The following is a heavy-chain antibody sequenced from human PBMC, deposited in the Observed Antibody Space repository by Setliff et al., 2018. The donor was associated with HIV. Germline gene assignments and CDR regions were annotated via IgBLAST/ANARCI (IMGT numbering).Heavy chain of an antibody. V-gene: IGHV4-61*02. CDR1: GGSVSSANYH. CDR2: IHSGGAT. J-gene: IGHJ3*02. Sequence: SETLSLTCTVSGGSVSSANYHWSWIRQSAGKGLEWIGRIHSGGATTYNPSLKSRVTISVDTSKNQFSLKLSSVTAADTAVYYCEREGGKLWFGELLYAFDIWGQGTMVTVSS. D-gene: IGHD3-10*01. CDR3: EREGGKLWFGELLYAFDI.